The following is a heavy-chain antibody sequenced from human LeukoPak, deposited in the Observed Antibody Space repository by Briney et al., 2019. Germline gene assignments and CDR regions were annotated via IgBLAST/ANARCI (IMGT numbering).Heavy chain of an antibody. V-gene: IGHV4-4*07. D-gene: IGHD6-19*01. CDR2: IHTSGST. CDR1: GGSISSYY. CDR3: ARGKVVAGTPGQNSWDY. Sequence: PSETLSLTCTVSGGSISSYYWNWIRQPAGKGLEWIGRIHTSGSTNYNPSLKSRVTMSVDTSKNQFSLKLSSVTAADTAVYYCARGKVVAGTPGQNSWDYWGQGTLVTVSP. J-gene: IGHJ4*02.